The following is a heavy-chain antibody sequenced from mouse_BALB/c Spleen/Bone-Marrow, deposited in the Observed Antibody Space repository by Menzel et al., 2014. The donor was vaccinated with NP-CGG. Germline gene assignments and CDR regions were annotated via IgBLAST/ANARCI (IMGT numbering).Heavy chain of an antibody. J-gene: IGHJ4*01. Sequence: LQQSGSELVRPGASVKLSCKASGYTFTSYWMNWMKQRPVQGLEWIGNIYPGSGSSNYDEKFKSKATLTVDTSSSTAYMQPSSLTSEDSAVYYCTRGWRAMDYWGQGTSVTVSS. CDR1: GYTFTSYW. D-gene: IGHD2-3*01. CDR2: IYPGSGSS. CDR3: TRGWRAMDY. V-gene: IGHV1S22*01.